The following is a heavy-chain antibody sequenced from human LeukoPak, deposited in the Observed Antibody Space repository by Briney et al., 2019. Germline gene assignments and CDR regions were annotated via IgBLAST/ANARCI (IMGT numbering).Heavy chain of an antibody. D-gene: IGHD3-10*01. V-gene: IGHV4-4*07. J-gene: IGHJ6*02. CDR2: IYTSGST. CDR3: ARDAPTRSGRYSKFLYYYYYGMDG. CDR1: GGSISSYF. Sequence: SETLSLTCTGSGGSISSYFWSWIRQPAGKGLEWIGRIYTSGSTNYNPSLKSRVTTSVDTSKNQFSLKLSSVTAADTAVYYCARDAPTRSGRYSKFLYYYYYGMDGWGQGTTVTVSS.